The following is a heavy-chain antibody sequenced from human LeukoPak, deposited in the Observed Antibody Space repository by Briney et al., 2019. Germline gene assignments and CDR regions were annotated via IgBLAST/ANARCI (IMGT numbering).Heavy chain of an antibody. CDR3: AKGYYYDSSGYEFDY. CDR2: ISVSGNT. J-gene: IGHJ4*02. CDR1: GFTLSSYA. D-gene: IGHD3-22*01. Sequence: GGSLRLSCAASGFTLSSYAMSWVRQGPGKGLEWVSAISVSGNTYHADSVKGRFTISRDNSKNTLYLQMNSLRAEDTAVYYCAKGYYYDSSGYEFDYWGQGTLVTVSS. V-gene: IGHV3-23*01.